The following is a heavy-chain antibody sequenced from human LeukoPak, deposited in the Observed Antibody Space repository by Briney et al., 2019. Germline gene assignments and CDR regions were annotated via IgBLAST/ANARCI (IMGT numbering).Heavy chain of an antibody. CDR1: GFTVSSNY. CDR2: ISGSGGST. D-gene: IGHD3-10*01. CDR3: AKVRDYYGSGSHIQH. V-gene: IGHV3-23*01. J-gene: IGHJ1*01. Sequence: QPGGSLRLSCAASGFTVSSNYMSWVRQAPGKGLEWVSAISGSGGSTYYADSVKGRFTISRDNSKNTLYLQMNSLRAEDTAVYYCAKVRDYYGSGSHIQHWGQGTLVTVSS.